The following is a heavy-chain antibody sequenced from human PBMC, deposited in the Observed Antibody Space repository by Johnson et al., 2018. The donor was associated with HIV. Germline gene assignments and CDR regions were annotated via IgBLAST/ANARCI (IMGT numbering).Heavy chain of an antibody. D-gene: IGHD6-13*01. CDR3: AREGTAAVMDAFDI. J-gene: IGHJ3*02. V-gene: IGHV3-7*01. Sequence: EVQLLESGGGLVQPGGSLRLSCTASGFTFSSYWMSWVRQAPGKGLEWVANINQDGSSKYFADSVKGRFTISRDNSKNTLYLQRNSLRAEDTAVYFCAREGTAAVMDAFDIWGQGTMVTVSS. CDR1: GFTFSSYW. CDR2: INQDGSSK.